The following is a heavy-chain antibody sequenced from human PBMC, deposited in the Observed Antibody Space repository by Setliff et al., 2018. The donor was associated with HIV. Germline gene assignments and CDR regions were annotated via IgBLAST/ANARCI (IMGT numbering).Heavy chain of an antibody. Sequence: SCAASGFDFRSYNVNWVRQAPGKGLEWVSFINSGSTTIYYADSLEGRFTVSRDNAKNSLFLQMNSLRAEDTAVYYCARGSLRYAGALDAWGRGTLVTVSS. V-gene: IGHV3-48*01. J-gene: IGHJ5*02. CDR2: INSGSTTI. CDR1: GFDFRSYN. CDR3: ARGSLRYAGALDA. D-gene: IGHD2-8*01.